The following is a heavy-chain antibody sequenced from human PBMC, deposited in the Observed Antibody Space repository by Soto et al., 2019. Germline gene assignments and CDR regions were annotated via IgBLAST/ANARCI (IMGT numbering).Heavy chain of an antibody. CDR1: GGSISSTNW. D-gene: IGHD4-4*01. J-gene: IGHJ5*02. CDR2: IYHSGST. CDR3: ARAYDYSSNWFDP. V-gene: IGHV4-4*02. Sequence: QVQLQESGPGLVQPSGTLSLTCAVSGGSISSTNWWSWVRQPPGKGLEWIGEIYHSGSTNYNPSLNSRVIISVDQSKTQFSLTLSSVTAADTAVYYCARAYDYSSNWFDPWGQGTLVTVSS.